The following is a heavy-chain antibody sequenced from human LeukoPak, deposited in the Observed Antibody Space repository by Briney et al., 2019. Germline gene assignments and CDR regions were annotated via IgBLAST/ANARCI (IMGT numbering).Heavy chain of an antibody. Sequence: ASVKVSCKASGYTFTSYGISWVRQAPGQGLEWMGWISAYNGNTNYAQKLQGRVTMTTDTSTRTAYMELRSLRSDDTAVYYCAREGIAAAGIGYYYMDVWGKGTTVTVSS. CDR3: AREGIAAAGIGYYYMDV. V-gene: IGHV1-18*01. CDR1: GYTFTSYG. CDR2: ISAYNGNT. D-gene: IGHD6-13*01. J-gene: IGHJ6*03.